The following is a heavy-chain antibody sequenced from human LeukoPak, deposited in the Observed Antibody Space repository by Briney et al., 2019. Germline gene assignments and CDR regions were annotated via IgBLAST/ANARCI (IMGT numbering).Heavy chain of an antibody. J-gene: IGHJ3*02. CDR3: ARAPTFLEWLDDAFDI. Sequence: GGSLRLSCAASGFTFSSYSMNWVRQAPGKGLEWVSSISSSSSYIYYADSVKGRFTISRDNAKNSLYLQMNSLRAEDTAVYYCARAPTFLEWLDDAFDIWGQGTMVTVSS. D-gene: IGHD3-3*01. CDR2: ISSSSSYI. V-gene: IGHV3-21*01. CDR1: GFTFSSYS.